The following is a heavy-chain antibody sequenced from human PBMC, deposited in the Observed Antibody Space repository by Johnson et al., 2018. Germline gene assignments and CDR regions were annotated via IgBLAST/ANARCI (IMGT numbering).Heavy chain of an antibody. J-gene: IGHJ3*02. V-gene: IGHV3-73*01. CDR1: GFTFSGSA. Sequence: EVQLVESGGGLVQPGGSLKLSCAASGFTFSGSAMHWVRQASGKGLEWVGRIRSKANSYATAYAASVKGRFTISRDDSKNTAYLQLNSLKTEDTAVYYCTRHRSGQVHNWDAFDIWGQGTMVTVSS. D-gene: IGHD5-24*01. CDR2: IRSKANSYAT. CDR3: TRHRSGQVHNWDAFDI.